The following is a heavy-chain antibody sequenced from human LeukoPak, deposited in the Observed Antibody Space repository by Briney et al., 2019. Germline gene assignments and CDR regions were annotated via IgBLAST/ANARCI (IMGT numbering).Heavy chain of an antibody. CDR3: AKEGDYYNSIVPNY. Sequence: GGSLRLSCAASGFTFNDYAMTWVRQASGKGLEWVSAISRSGGSTYYADSVKGRFTISKDNSKTTLYLQMNSLRAEDTAVYYCAKEGDYYNSIVPNYWGQGTLVTVSS. D-gene: IGHD3-22*01. CDR2: ISRSGGST. J-gene: IGHJ4*02. V-gene: IGHV3-23*01. CDR1: GFTFNDYA.